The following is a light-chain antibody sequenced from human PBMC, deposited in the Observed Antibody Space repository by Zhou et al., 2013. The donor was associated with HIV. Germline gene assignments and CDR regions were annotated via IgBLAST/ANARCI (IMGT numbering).Light chain of an antibody. V-gene: IGKV1-8*01. CDR1: QAVGNY. CDR3: HQYNSLPLT. J-gene: IGKJ4*01. CDR2: SVS. Sequence: IRLTQSPSSLSASTGDTVTITCRAGQAVGNYLSWYQQKSGEAPRLLIYSVSTLQNGVPSRFIGSGSGTVFTLTISCLQSEDFAVYYCHQYNSLPLTFGGGTQGGD.